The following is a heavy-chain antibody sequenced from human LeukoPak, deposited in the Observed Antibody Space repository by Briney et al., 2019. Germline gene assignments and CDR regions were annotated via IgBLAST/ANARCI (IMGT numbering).Heavy chain of an antibody. V-gene: IGHV4-39*07. D-gene: IGHD3-22*01. Sequence: SETLSLTCTVSGGSISSSSYYWGWIRQPPGKGLEWIGSIYYSGSTYYNPSLKSRVTISVDTSKNQFSLKLSSVTAADTAVFYCAREDNYDSSGYYFPGYNRWGFEYWGQGTLVTVSS. J-gene: IGHJ4*02. CDR1: GGSISSSSYY. CDR2: IYYSGST. CDR3: AREDNYDSSGYYFPGYNRWGFEY.